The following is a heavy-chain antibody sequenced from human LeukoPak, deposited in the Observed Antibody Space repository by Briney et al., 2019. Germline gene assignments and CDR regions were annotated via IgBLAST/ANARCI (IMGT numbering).Heavy chain of an antibody. V-gene: IGHV1-69*13. J-gene: IGHJ4*02. D-gene: IGHD1-20*01. CDR3: ARDTGIITGTFDY. Sequence: SVKVSCKASGGTFSSYAISWVRQAAGQGLEWMGGIIPIFGTANYAQKFQGRVTITADESTSTAYMELSSLRSEDTAVYYCARDTGIITGTFDYWGQGTLVTVSS. CDR1: GGTFSSYA. CDR2: IIPIFGTA.